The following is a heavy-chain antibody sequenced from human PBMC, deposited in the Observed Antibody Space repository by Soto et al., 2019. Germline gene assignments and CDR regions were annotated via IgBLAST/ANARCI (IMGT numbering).Heavy chain of an antibody. D-gene: IGHD5-12*01. Sequence: PSETLSLTCTVSGGSISSSSYYWGWIRQPPGKGLEWIGSIYYSGSTYYNPSLKSRVTISVDTSKNQFSLKLSSVTAADTAVYYCASHSKQVVATIPDFYFDYWGQGTLVTVSS. CDR1: GGSISSSSYY. J-gene: IGHJ4*02. CDR2: IYYSGST. V-gene: IGHV4-39*01. CDR3: ASHSKQVVATIPDFYFDY.